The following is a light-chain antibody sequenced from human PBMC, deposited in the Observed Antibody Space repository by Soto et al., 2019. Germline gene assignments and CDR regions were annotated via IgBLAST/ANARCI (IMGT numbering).Light chain of an antibody. Sequence: ALTRPASVSGSPGQSITISCTGTSSDVGGYNYVSWYQQHPGKAPKLMIYEVSNRPSGVSNRFSGSKSGNTASLTISGLQAEDGADYYCSSYTSSSTYVFGTGTKVTVL. CDR3: SSYTSSSTYV. V-gene: IGLV2-14*01. CDR2: EVS. CDR1: SSDVGGYNY. J-gene: IGLJ1*01.